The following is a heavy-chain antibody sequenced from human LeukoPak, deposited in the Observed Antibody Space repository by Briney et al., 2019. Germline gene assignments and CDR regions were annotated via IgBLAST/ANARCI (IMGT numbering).Heavy chain of an antibody. CDR1: GFTFSSYS. Sequence: GGSLRLSCAASGFTFSSYSMNWVRQAPGKGLEWVASISSSSSYIYYADSVKGRFTISRDNAKNSLYLQMNSLRAEDTAVYYCARTLGGYSYGYVGYYFDYWGQGTLVTVSS. J-gene: IGHJ4*02. CDR2: ISSSSSYI. D-gene: IGHD5-18*01. V-gene: IGHV3-21*01. CDR3: ARTLGGYSYGYVGYYFDY.